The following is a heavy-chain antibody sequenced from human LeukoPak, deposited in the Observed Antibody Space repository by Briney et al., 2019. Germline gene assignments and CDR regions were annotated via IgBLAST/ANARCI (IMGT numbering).Heavy chain of an antibody. CDR2: IRGSGDST. CDR1: GFRFNTYW. V-gene: IGHV3-23*01. D-gene: IGHD3/OR15-3a*01. J-gene: IGHJ4*02. Sequence: PGGSLRLSCAASGFRFNTYWMSWVRQAPGKGLEWVSGIRGSGDSTYYAESVKGRFTIYRDNSKNTLYLQMNSLRAEDTALYYCAKDLSSGTGRGFDYWGQGTLVTVSS. CDR3: AKDLSSGTGRGFDY.